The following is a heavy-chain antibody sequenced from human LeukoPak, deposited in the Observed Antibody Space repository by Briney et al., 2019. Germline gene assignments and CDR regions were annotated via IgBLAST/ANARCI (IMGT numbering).Heavy chain of an antibody. CDR2: IYYSGST. V-gene: IGHV4-31*03. CDR1: GGSISSGGYS. Sequence: SETLSLTCTVSGGSISSGGYSWSWIRQHPGKGLEWIGYIYYSGSTYYNPSLKSRVTISVDTSKNQFSLKLSSVTAADTAVYYCARTYCSSTSCYNDYWGQGTLVTVSS. CDR3: ARTYCSSTSCYNDY. J-gene: IGHJ4*02. D-gene: IGHD2-2*02.